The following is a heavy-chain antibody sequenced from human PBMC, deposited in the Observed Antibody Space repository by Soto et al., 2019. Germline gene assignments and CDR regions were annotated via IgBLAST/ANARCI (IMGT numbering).Heavy chain of an antibody. J-gene: IGHJ6*03. CDR2: ISWNSGSI. D-gene: IGHD3-3*01. V-gene: IGHV3-9*01. CDR1: GFIFDDYA. CDR3: AKDGWGGVVNYNYMEV. Sequence: GGSLRLSCVASGFIFDDYAMHWVRQAPGKGLEWVSGISWNSGSIGYADSVKGRFTISRDNAKNSLYLQMNSLRAEDTALYYCAKDGWGGVVNYNYMEVWGKGTTVTVSS.